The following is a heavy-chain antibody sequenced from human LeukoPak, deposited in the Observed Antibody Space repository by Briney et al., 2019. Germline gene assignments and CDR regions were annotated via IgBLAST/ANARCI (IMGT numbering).Heavy chain of an antibody. CDR1: GYTFTGYY. CDR3: ARDPSIAAPDDAFDI. CDR2: INPNCGGT. Sequence: ASVKVSCKASGYTFTGYYMHWVRQAPGQGLEWMGWINPNCGGTNYAQKFQGRVTMTRDTSISTAYMELSRLRSDDTAVYYCARDPSIAAPDDAFDIWGQGTMVTVSS. D-gene: IGHD6-6*01. J-gene: IGHJ3*02. V-gene: IGHV1-2*02.